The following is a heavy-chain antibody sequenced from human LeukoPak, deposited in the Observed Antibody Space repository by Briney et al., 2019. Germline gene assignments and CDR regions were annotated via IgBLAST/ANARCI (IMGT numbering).Heavy chain of an antibody. D-gene: IGHD2-21*01. CDR2: IYYGGTT. J-gene: IGHJ4*02. Sequence: SETLSLTCTVSGGSVGSSDSYWVWVRQPPGKGLEWVGSIYYGGTTHYSPSLKSRLTMSADTSRNQFSLSLTSVTAADTAVYFCARRGLVVIPVWGQGTLVTVSS. V-gene: IGHV4-39*01. CDR3: ARRGLVVIPV. CDR1: GGSVGSSDSY.